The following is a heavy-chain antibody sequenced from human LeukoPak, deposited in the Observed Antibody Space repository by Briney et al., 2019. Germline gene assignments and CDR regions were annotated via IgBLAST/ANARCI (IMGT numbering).Heavy chain of an antibody. CDR2: INHSGST. D-gene: IGHD6-6*01. Sequence: SETLSLTCAVYGGSFSGYYWSWIRQPPGKGLEWIGEINHSGSTNYNPSLKSRVTISVDTSKNQFSLKLSSVTAADTAVYYCARLRRGGSSFANWFDPWGQGTLVTVSS. J-gene: IGHJ5*02. CDR1: GGSFSGYY. V-gene: IGHV4-34*01. CDR3: ARLRRGGSSFANWFDP.